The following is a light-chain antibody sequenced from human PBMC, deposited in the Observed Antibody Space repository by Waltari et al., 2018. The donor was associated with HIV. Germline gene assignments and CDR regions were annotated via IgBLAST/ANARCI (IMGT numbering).Light chain of an antibody. Sequence: DIQMTQSPSSLSASVGDRVTITCRASQAISNSLAWYQQKPGKAPNILLSAASRLETGVPPTFSGRRSGADFTLTINNLQPEDFATYYCQQYYTTPYTFGQGTKLEMK. CDR1: QAISNS. CDR3: QQYYTTPYT. CDR2: AAS. J-gene: IGKJ2*01. V-gene: IGKV1-NL1*01.